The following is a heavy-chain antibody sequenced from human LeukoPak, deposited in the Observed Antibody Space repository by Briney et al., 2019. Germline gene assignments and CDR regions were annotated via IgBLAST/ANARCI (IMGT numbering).Heavy chain of an antibody. Sequence: SETLSLTCSVSGGSTNSYYWSWIPQSGGKGLEWIGRIYSSGSTVYNPSLNSRLTMSIDTSKNRFSLTLKSVTATDTAVYYCARVKASSTSWTFDQWGQGALVTVSS. CDR2: IYSSGST. D-gene: IGHD2-2*01. J-gene: IGHJ4*02. CDR3: ARVKASSTSWTFDQ. V-gene: IGHV4-4*07. CDR1: GGSTNSYY.